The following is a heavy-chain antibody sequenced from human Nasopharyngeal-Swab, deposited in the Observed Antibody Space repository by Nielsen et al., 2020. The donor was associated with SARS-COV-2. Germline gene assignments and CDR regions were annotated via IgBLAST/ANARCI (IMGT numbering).Heavy chain of an antibody. D-gene: IGHD6-13*01. CDR2: IIPILGIA. Sequence: SVKVSCKASGGTFSSYAISWVRQAPGQGLEWMGRIIPILGIANYAQKFQGRVTITADKSTSTAYMELSSLRSEDTAVYYCARVKSPGYSSSWYRDYYGMDVWGQGTTVTVSS. CDR1: GGTFSSYA. V-gene: IGHV1-69*04. J-gene: IGHJ6*02. CDR3: ARVKSPGYSSSWYRDYYGMDV.